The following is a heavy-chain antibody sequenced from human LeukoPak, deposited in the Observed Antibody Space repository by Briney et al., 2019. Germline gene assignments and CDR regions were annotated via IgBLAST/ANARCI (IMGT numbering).Heavy chain of an antibody. CDR3: ARVSPNYYYYMDV. Sequence: MAGGSLRLSCAASGFTFSSYSMNWVRQAPGKGLEWVSSIRSSTNHIYYADSVKGRFTISRDNAKNSLYLQMNSLRAEDMAVYYCARVSPNYYYYMDVWGKGTTVSVSS. V-gene: IGHV3-21*01. J-gene: IGHJ6*03. CDR1: GFTFSSYS. CDR2: IRSSTNHI.